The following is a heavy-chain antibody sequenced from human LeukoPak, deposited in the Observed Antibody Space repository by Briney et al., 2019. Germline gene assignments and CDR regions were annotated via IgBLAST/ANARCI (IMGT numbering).Heavy chain of an antibody. D-gene: IGHD3-10*01. CDR1: GGSFSGYY. CDR2: INHSGST. CDR3: ARGGPMVRGVIIPSQRFAP. Sequence: PSETLSLTCAVYGGSFSGYYWSWIRQPPGKGLEWIGEINHSGSTNYNPSLKSRVTISVDTSKNQFSLKLSSVTAADTAVYYCARGGPMVRGVIIPSQRFAPWGQGTLVTVSS. J-gene: IGHJ5*02. V-gene: IGHV4-34*01.